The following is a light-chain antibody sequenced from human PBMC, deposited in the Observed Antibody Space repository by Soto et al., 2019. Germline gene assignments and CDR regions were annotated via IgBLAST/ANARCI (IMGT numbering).Light chain of an antibody. CDR1: QSVSSS. CDR2: DAS. CDR3: QQRSNWPRT. Sequence: EIVLTQSPATLSLSPGERATLSCRASQSVSSSLAWYQQKPGQPPRLLIYDASNRAAGIPARFSGSGSGTDFILLISSLEPDDFVVYYCQQRSNWPRTFGQGTKLEIK. V-gene: IGKV3-11*01. J-gene: IGKJ2*01.